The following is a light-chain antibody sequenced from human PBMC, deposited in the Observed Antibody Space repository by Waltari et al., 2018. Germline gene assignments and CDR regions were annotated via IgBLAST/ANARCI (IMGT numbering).Light chain of an antibody. Sequence: QSVLTQPPSASGTPGTGVIISCSGSNSNIGSPHLSWYQHLPGTAPKLLIYKNNQRPSGVPERFSGSKSGTSASLAISGLRSEDEADYYCAAWDDSLSGRVFGGGTKLTVL. CDR2: KNN. CDR1: NSNIGSPH. J-gene: IGLJ3*02. CDR3: AAWDDSLSGRV. V-gene: IGLV1-47*01.